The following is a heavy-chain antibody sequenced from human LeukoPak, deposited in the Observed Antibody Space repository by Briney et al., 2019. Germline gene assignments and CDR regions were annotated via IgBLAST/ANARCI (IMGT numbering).Heavy chain of an antibody. D-gene: IGHD2-15*01. CDR1: GFILSNSG. CDR3: AKEGGDCFGGTCYSKY. Sequence: GRSLRLACAASGFILSNSGMHWVRQAPGKGLAWVAVISYDGSNQYFADSVKGRFTISRDDSKNTLYLQMNSLRGEDTAVYYCAKEGGDCFGGTCYSKYWGQGALVTVSS. CDR2: ISYDGSNQ. J-gene: IGHJ4*02. V-gene: IGHV3-30*18.